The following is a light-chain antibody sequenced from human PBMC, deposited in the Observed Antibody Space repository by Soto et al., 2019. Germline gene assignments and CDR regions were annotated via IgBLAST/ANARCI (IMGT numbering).Light chain of an antibody. V-gene: IGKV3-20*01. J-gene: IGKJ1*01. CDR1: PSFSFSY. CDR2: GXS. Sequence: EVMLTQSPGTLPLSPGERATITXRASPSFSFSYLAWYQQKPGXAPRXXXAGXSKRAADRPDRLSGSGSATDFTLTISRLEAEDAAAYYCQQYGSSTRTFGQGTKVDIK. CDR3: QQYGSSTRT.